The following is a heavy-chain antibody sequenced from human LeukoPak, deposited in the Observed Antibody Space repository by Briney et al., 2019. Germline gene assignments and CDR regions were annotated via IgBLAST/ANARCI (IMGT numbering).Heavy chain of an antibody. Sequence: SESLSLTCPLAGRSISSSSYSWGWIRQPGGRGLEWFGRTYYGGSIYYNPSLKSRVTISVDTSKDQFSLKLSSVTAADTAVYYCARVSGSGSYYLNTTGRSTDYFDYWGQGTLVTVSS. D-gene: IGHD3-10*01. J-gene: IGHJ4*02. CDR2: TYYGGSI. V-gene: IGHV4-39*01. CDR1: GRSISSSSYS. CDR3: ARVSGSGSYYLNTTGRSTDYFDY.